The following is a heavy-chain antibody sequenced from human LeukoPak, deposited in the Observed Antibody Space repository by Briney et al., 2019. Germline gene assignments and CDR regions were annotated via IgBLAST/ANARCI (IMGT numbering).Heavy chain of an antibody. V-gene: IGHV3-30*18. J-gene: IGHJ4*02. Sequence: GGSLRLSCAASGLTFSSYAMSWVRQAPGKGLEWVVAIASNGGSEYYADSVKGRFTISRDNSKNTLFLQMNSLRPDDTAVYYCAKRGHYSINWYHYFDYWGQGTLVTVSS. CDR3: AKRGHYSINWYHYFDY. CDR1: GLTFSSYA. CDR2: IASNGGSE. D-gene: IGHD6-13*01.